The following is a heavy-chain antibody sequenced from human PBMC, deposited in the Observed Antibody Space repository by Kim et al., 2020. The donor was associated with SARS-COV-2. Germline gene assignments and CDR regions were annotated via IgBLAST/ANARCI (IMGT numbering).Heavy chain of an antibody. CDR1: GFTFSNYW. Sequence: GGSLRLSCVVSGFTFSNYWMHWVRQVPGKGLEGVSRIDTHGSSYNYGDSMKGRFTSSRDNVANSFHLEMDSLGVEDTAIYYCVRGSNGWTGLDYWGPGALVTVSS. V-gene: IGHV3-74*01. CDR3: VRGSNGWTGLDY. D-gene: IGHD6-19*01. CDR2: IDTHGSSY. J-gene: IGHJ4*01.